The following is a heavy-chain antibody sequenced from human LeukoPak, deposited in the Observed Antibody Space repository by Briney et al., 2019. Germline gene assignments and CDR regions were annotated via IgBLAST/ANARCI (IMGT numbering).Heavy chain of an antibody. CDR3: ARDLNPTHYLDY. CDR2: IYHSGYT. V-gene: IGHV4-38-2*02. Sequence: SETLSLTCNVSGYSISSGYYWAWIRQAPGKGLEWIGSIYHSGYTHYNPSLKGRVTISVDTSKNDFSLKLSSVAAADTAIYYCARDLNPTHYLDYWGQGTLVTVSS. J-gene: IGHJ4*02. CDR1: GYSISSGYY.